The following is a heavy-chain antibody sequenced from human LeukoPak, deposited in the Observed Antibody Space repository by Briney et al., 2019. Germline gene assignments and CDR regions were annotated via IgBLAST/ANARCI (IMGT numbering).Heavy chain of an antibody. J-gene: IGHJ4*02. Sequence: GGSLRLSCAASGFTFSSYAMSWVRHAPGKGLEWVSAISGSGGSTYYADSVKGRFTISRDNSKNTLYLQMNSLRAEDTAVYYCAKGRSGGSCYGYWGQGTLVTVSS. V-gene: IGHV3-23*01. D-gene: IGHD2-15*01. CDR1: GFTFSSYA. CDR3: AKGRSGGSCYGY. CDR2: ISGSGGST.